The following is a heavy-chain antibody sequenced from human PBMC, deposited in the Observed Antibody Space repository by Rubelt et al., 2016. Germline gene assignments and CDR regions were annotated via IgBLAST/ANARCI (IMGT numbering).Heavy chain of an antibody. V-gene: IGHV1-69*04. D-gene: IGHD5-24*01. J-gene: IGHJ4*02. CDR2: IIPILGIA. Sequence: QVQLVQSGAEVKKPGSSVKVSCKASGGTFSSYAISWVRQAPGQGLEWMGRIIPILGIANHAQKSQGRVTITADKSTSTAYMELSSLRSEDTAVYYCARDGYNDIWGFFDYWGQGTLVTVSS. CDR1: GGTFSSYA. CDR3: ARDGYNDIWGFFDY.